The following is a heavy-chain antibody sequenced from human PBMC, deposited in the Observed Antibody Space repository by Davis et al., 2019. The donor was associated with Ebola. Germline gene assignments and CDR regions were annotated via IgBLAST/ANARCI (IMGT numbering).Heavy chain of an antibody. D-gene: IGHD6-13*01. Sequence: GSLRLSCTVSGGSISTYYWGWIRQPPGKGLEWIASIYYSGSTYYNPSLKSRVTISVDTSKNQFSLKLSSVTATDTAVYYCARHTGSSWYPENCFDPWGQGTLVTVSS. CDR2: IYYSGST. J-gene: IGHJ5*02. V-gene: IGHV4-39*01. CDR1: GGSISTYY. CDR3: ARHTGSSWYPENCFDP.